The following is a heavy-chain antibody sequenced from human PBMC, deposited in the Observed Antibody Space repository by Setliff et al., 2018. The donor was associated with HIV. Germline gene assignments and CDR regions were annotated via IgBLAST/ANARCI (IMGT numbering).Heavy chain of an antibody. J-gene: IGHJ4*02. CDR1: GFTFSNYE. Sequence: GGSLRLSCAASGFTFSNYEMNWVRQAPGKGLEWVSYISSSGTTIYYADSVKGRFTISRDNAKKSLYLQMNSLRAEDTAVYYCASAYSGSFDYWGQGTLVTVSS. V-gene: IGHV3-48*03. D-gene: IGHD1-26*01. CDR2: ISSSGTTI. CDR3: ASAYSGSFDY.